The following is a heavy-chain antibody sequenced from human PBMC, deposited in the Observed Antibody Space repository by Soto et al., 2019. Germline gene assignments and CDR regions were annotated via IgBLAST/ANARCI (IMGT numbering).Heavy chain of an antibody. V-gene: IGHV6-1*01. D-gene: IGHD1-1*01. J-gene: IGHJ4*02. CDR2: TYYRSKWYN. Sequence: PSQTLSLTCAISGDSVSSNSAAWNWIRQSPSRGLEWLGRTYYRSKWYNDYAVSVKSRITINPDTSKNQFSLQLNSVTPEDTAVFYCARDEQLKHLPSYYFDYWGQGTLVTVSS. CDR1: GDSVSSNSAA. CDR3: ARDEQLKHLPSYYFDY.